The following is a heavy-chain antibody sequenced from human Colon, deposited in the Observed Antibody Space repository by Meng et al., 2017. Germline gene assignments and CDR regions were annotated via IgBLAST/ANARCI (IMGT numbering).Heavy chain of an antibody. CDR2: INHSGST. CDR1: GGSFSGYY. D-gene: IGHD3-22*01. J-gene: IGHJ4*02. Sequence: SETLSLTCAVYGGSFSGYYWSWIRQPPGKGLEWIGEINHSGSTNYNPSLKSRVTISVDTSKNQFSLKLSSVTAADTAVYYCARPDGYYYDSSGYDYWGQGTLVTGAS. CDR3: ARPDGYYYDSSGYDY. V-gene: IGHV4-34*01.